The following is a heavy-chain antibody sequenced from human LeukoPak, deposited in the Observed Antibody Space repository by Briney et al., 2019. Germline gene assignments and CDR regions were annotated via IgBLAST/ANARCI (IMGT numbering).Heavy chain of an antibody. V-gene: IGHV3-53*01. D-gene: IGHD4-23*01. CDR3: ARATVVTNAFDI. CDR1: GFTVSSNY. J-gene: IGHJ3*02. Sequence: PGGPLRLSCAASGFTVSSNYMSWVRQAPGKGLEWVSVIYSGGSTYYADSVKGRFTISRDNSKNTLYLQMNSLRAEDTAVYYCARATVVTNAFDIWGQGTMVTVSS. CDR2: IYSGGST.